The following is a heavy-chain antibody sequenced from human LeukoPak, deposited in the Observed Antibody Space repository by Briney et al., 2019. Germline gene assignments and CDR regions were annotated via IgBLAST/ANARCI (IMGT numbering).Heavy chain of an antibody. CDR1: GGSISTYY. CDR3: VSPRGFSYGCFDY. V-gene: IGHV4-4*07. J-gene: IGHJ4*02. CDR2: VYRSGDT. Sequence: SETLSLTCSVSGGSISTYYWSWIRQPAGKGLEWIGRVYRSGDTNYNPSLKSRVTISADTSKNQFSLTLGSVSATDTAVYYCVSPRGFSYGCFDYWGQGTLVTVSS. D-gene: IGHD5-18*01.